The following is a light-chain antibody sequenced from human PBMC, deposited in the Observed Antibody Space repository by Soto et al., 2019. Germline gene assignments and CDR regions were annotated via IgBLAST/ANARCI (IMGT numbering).Light chain of an antibody. CDR2: EDN. J-gene: IGLJ2*01. Sequence: NFMLTQPHSVSESPGKTVTISCTGSSGSIASNYVQWYQQRPGSAPTTVIYEDNQRPSGVPDRFSGSIDSSSNSASLTISGPKTEDEADYYCQSYRVFGGGTKVTVL. CDR3: QSYRV. CDR1: SGSIASNY. V-gene: IGLV6-57*02.